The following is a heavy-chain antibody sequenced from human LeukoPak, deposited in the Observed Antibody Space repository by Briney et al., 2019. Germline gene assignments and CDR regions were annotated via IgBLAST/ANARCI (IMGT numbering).Heavy chain of an antibody. CDR3: ARRTWEWGFFDY. Sequence: AGSLRLACAASDFTFSSYVMSWVRQAPGKGLEWVSTMSGNGGKTYYADSVKGRFTISRDNSKNTLYLQMNSLRAEDTAVYFCARRTWEWGFFDYWGQGTLVTVSA. CDR2: MSGNGGKT. CDR1: DFTFSSYV. V-gene: IGHV3-23*01. D-gene: IGHD3-3*01. J-gene: IGHJ4*02.